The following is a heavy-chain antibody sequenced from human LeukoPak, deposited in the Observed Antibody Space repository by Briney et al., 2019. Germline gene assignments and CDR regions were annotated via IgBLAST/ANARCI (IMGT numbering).Heavy chain of an antibody. CDR3: ARADRGYCSSSTCYILDY. J-gene: IGHJ4*02. Sequence: PGGSLRLSCAASGFTVSNTYMSWVRQAPGMGLEWVSVIYSGGSTYYADSVKGRFTISRDNAKNSLYLQMNSLSAEDTAVYYCARADRGYCSSSTCYILDYWGQGTLVTVSS. CDR1: GFTVSNTY. V-gene: IGHV3-53*01. CDR2: IYSGGST. D-gene: IGHD2-2*01.